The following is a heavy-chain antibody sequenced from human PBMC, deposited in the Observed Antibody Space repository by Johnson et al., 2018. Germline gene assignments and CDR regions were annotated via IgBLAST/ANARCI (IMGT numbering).Heavy chain of an antibody. CDR3: ARSLRYGWNRREDV. Sequence: QVQLQESGPGLVKPSETLSLTCTVSGGSISTYPWTWLAPPPGQGLEWIGYIHGRGSTNYKPSLKSRVTLSGDTSKNPFSLDRSSVTAADTAVSYRARSLRYGWNRREDVWAKGTTVTVSS. CDR1: GGSISTYP. D-gene: IGHD1-1*01. J-gene: IGHJ6*04. CDR2: IHGRGST. V-gene: IGHV4-59*01.